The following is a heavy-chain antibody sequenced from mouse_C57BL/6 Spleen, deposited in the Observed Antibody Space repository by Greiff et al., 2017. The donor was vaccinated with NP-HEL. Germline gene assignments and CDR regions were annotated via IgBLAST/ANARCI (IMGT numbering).Heavy chain of an antibody. CDR2: IYPGSGNT. D-gene: IGHD1-1*01. CDR3: ARGDYYGKKSDY. CDR1: GYTFTDYY. Sequence: QVQLQQSGAELVRPGASVKLSCKASGYTFTDYYINWVKQRPGQGLEWIARIYPGSGNTYYNEKFKGKATLTAEKSSSTAYMQLSSLTSEDSAVYFCARGDYYGKKSDYWGQGTTLTVSS. J-gene: IGHJ2*01. V-gene: IGHV1-76*01.